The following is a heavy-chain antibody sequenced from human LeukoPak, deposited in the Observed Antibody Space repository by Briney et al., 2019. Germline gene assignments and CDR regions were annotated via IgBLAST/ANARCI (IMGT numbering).Heavy chain of an antibody. V-gene: IGHV3-48*03. CDR1: GFTFSSYE. D-gene: IGHD6-19*01. CDR2: ISSGGRIK. J-gene: IGHJ4*02. CDR3: ARDEPGIAVDVGVY. Sequence: QPGGSLRLSCAASGFTFSSYEMKWVRQAPGKGLEWVSYISSGGRIKYYADSVKGRFTISRDNAKNSLYLQMNSLRAEDTAVYYCARDEPGIAVDVGVYWGQGTLVTVSS.